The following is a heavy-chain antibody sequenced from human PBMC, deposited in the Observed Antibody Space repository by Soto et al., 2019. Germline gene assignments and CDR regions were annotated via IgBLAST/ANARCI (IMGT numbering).Heavy chain of an antibody. D-gene: IGHD2-15*01. CDR2: ISYDGSNK. J-gene: IGHJ6*02. Sequence: QPGGSLRLSCAASGFTFSSYAMHWVRQATGKGLEWVAVISYDGSNKYYADSVKGRFTISRDNSKNTLYLQMNSLRAEDTAVYYCATPDHQDAVNNYYYYGMDVWGQGTTGT. CDR1: GFTFSSYA. CDR3: ATPDHQDAVNNYYYYGMDV. V-gene: IGHV3-30-3*01.